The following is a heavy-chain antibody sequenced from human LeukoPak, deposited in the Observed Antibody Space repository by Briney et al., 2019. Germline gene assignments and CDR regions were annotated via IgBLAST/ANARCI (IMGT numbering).Heavy chain of an antibody. CDR1: GFNFFTYG. J-gene: IGHJ6*02. CDR2: IWYDGSNK. CDR3: ARDSYGMDV. V-gene: IGHV3-33*01. Sequence: GRSLRLSCAASGFNFFTYGMHWVRQAPGKGLEWVAVIWYDGSNKYYADSVKGRFTISRDNSKNTLYLQMNSLRAEDTAVYYCARDSYGMDVWGQGTTVTVSS.